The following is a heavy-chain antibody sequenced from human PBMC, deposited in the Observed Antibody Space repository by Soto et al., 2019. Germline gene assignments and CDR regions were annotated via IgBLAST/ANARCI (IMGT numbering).Heavy chain of an antibody. Sequence: ASVKVSCKASGYTFTSYGISWVRQAPGQGLEWMGWISAYNGNTNYAQKLQGRVTMTTDTSTSTAYMELRSLRSDDTAVYYFARDLSSSWYGTDWFDPWGQGTLVTVSS. CDR1: GYTFTSYG. D-gene: IGHD6-13*01. V-gene: IGHV1-18*01. CDR2: ISAYNGNT. J-gene: IGHJ5*02. CDR3: ARDLSSSWYGTDWFDP.